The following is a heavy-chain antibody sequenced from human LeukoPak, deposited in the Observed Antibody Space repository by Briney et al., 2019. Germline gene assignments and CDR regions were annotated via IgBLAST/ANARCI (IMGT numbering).Heavy chain of an antibody. CDR3: ARTNYDILTGSPNDGFDI. CDR1: GGSISSFY. V-gene: IGHV4-59*01. CDR2: IYNSGST. Sequence: SETLSLTCTVSGGSISSFYWSWIRQPPGKVLEWIGYIYNSGSTNYNASLKSRVTISVDTSKNQFSLKLSSVTAADTAVYYCARTNYDILTGSPNDGFDIWGQGTMVTVSS. J-gene: IGHJ3*02. D-gene: IGHD3-9*01.